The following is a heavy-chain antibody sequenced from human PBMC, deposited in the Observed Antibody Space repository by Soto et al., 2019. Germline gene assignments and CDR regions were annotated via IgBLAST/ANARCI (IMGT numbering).Heavy chain of an antibody. CDR3: AREASAVVSLDY. J-gene: IGHJ4*02. CDR1: GYIFTAYS. V-gene: IGHV1-2*02. D-gene: IGHD2-15*01. CDR2: INPNSGDT. Sequence: ASVKVSCKASGYIFTAYSMHWVRQAPGQGLELLGWINPNSGDTIYAQKFQDRVTMTCDASVSTAYLELSSLSSDDTALYYCAREASAVVSLDYWGQGTLVTAPQ.